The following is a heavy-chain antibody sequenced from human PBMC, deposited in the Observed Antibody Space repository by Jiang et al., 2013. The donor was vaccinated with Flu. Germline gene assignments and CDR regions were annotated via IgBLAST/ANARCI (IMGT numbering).Heavy chain of an antibody. Sequence: LLKPSETLSLTCTVSGGSISSYYWSWIRQPPGKGLEWIGYIYYSGSTNYNPSLKSRVTISVDTSKNQFSLKLSSVTAADTAVYYCARNYGSGSYYNSNWFDPWGQGTLVTVSS. J-gene: IGHJ5*02. CDR2: IYYSGST. CDR3: ARNYGSGSYYNSNWFDP. CDR1: GGSISSYY. D-gene: IGHD3-10*01. V-gene: IGHV4-59*01.